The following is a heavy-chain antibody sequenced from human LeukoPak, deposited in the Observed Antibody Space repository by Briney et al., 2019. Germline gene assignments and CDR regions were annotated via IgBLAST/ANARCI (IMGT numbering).Heavy chain of an antibody. CDR1: GGSISSYY. D-gene: IGHD1-7*01. CDR3: ARTGITGTTPDY. CDR2: IYSSGST. Sequence: SETLSLTCTVSGGSISSYYWSWIRQPPGKGLEWIGYIYSSGSTNHNPSLKSRVTISVDTSKNQFSLKLSSVTAADTAVYYCARTGITGTTPDYWGQGTLVTVSS. V-gene: IGHV4-59*01. J-gene: IGHJ4*02.